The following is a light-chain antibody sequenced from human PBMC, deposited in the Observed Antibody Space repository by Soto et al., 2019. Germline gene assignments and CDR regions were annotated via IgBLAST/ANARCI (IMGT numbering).Light chain of an antibody. Sequence: QSVLTQPPSASGTPGQRVTISCSGSSSNIGSNTVNWYQQLPGTAPKLLIYSNDQRPSGVPDRFSGSKSGTSASLAISGLQSEDEADYYCAAWDDRLSAVLFGGGTKLTVL. V-gene: IGLV1-44*01. J-gene: IGLJ2*01. CDR2: SND. CDR1: SSNIGSNT. CDR3: AAWDDRLSAVL.